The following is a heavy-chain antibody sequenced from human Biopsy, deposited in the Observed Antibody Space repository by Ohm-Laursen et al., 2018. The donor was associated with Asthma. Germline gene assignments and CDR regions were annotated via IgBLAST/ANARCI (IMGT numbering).Heavy chain of an antibody. CDR3: ARDFTIGSGSPFHF. CDR1: GFDFSDYT. V-gene: IGHV3-21*01. D-gene: IGHD3-10*01. Sequence: SLRLSCAASGFDFSDYTMNWVRQALGKGLEWVSSISSLSRYKYYSDSLRGRVTISRDNAKSSLHLQMSSLRAEDTAVYFCARDFTIGSGSPFHFWGPGTVVTVSS. CDR2: ISSLSRYK. J-gene: IGHJ4*01.